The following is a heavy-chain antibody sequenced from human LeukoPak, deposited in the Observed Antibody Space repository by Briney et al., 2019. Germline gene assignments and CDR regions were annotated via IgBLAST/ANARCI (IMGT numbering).Heavy chain of an antibody. CDR3: AKIAHSPAHVDTAMVPFDY. CDR1: GGSISSSSDY. CDR2: INHSGST. V-gene: IGHV4-39*07. Sequence: PSETLSLTCTVSGGSISSSSDYWGWIRQPPGTGLEWIGEINHSGSTNYNPSLKSRVTISVDTSKNQFSLKLSSVTAADTAVYYCAKIAHSPAHVDTAMVPFDYWGQGTLVTVSS. J-gene: IGHJ4*02. D-gene: IGHD5-18*01.